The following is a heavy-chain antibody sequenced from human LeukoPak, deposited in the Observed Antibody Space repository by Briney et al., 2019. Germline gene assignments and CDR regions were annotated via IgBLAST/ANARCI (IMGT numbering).Heavy chain of an antibody. D-gene: IGHD2-2*01. J-gene: IGHJ4*02. Sequence: ASVEVSCKASGYTFTSYDINWVRQATGQGLEWMGWMNPNSGGTNYAQKFQGRVTMTRDTSISTAYMELSRLRSDDTAVYYCAREVGDYWGQGTLVTVSS. CDR1: GYTFTSYD. V-gene: IGHV1-2*02. CDR2: MNPNSGGT. CDR3: AREVGDY.